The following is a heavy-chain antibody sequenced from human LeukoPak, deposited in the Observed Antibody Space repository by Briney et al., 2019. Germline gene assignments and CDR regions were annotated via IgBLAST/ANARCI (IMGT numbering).Heavy chain of an antibody. CDR3: ARAGDYDSSGYYSNWFDP. J-gene: IGHJ5*02. CDR1: GGSISSGGYY. V-gene: IGHV4-31*03. D-gene: IGHD3-22*01. Sequence: SETLSLTCTVSGGSISSGGYYWSCIRQHPGKGLEWIGYIYYSGSTYYNPSLKSRVTISVDTSKNQFSLKLSSVTAADTAVYYCARAGDYDSSGYYSNWFDPWGQGTLVTVSS. CDR2: IYYSGST.